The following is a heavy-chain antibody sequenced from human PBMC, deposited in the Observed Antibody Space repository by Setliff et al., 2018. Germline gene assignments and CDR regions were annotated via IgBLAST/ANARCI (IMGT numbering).Heavy chain of an antibody. D-gene: IGHD3-3*01. Sequence: SETLSLTCTASGGSISSHYWNWIRQPAGEGLEWIGRIDISGTTNYNPSLKSRVTMSLDSSKNQFSLNLNSVTAADTAVYYCVKNPLTMPRGFFEYWGRGTLVTVS. CDR2: IDISGTT. V-gene: IGHV4-4*07. CDR1: GGSISSHY. J-gene: IGHJ4*02. CDR3: VKNPLTMPRGFFEY.